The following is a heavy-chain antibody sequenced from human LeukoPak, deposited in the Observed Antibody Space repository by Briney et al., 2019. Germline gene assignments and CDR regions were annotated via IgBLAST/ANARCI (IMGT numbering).Heavy chain of an antibody. CDR3: AKEGPDFWSGYIRAYYYYYMDV. J-gene: IGHJ6*03. D-gene: IGHD3-3*01. V-gene: IGHV3-30*02. CDR2: LYYDGSNK. Sequence: GGSLRLSCAASGFTFSRHGMHWVRQAPGKGLEWVASLYYDGSNKNYADSVKGRFTISRDNSKNTLYLQMNSLRAEDTAVYYCAKEGPDFWSGYIRAYYYYYMDVWGKGTTVTVSS. CDR1: GFTFSRHG.